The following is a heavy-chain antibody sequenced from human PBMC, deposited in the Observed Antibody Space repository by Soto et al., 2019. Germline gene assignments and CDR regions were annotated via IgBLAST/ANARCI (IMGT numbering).Heavy chain of an antibody. CDR1: GYTFTSYA. V-gene: IGHV1-3*01. CDR2: INAGNGNT. CDR3: ARVQGYSGYEYPFDY. D-gene: IGHD5-12*01. Sequence: QVQLVQSGAEVKKPGASVKVSCKASGYTFTSYAMHWVRQAPGQRLEWMGWINAGNGNTKYSQKFQGRVTITRDTSASTAYMELSSLRSEDTAVYYCARVQGYSGYEYPFDYWGQGTLVTVSS. J-gene: IGHJ4*02.